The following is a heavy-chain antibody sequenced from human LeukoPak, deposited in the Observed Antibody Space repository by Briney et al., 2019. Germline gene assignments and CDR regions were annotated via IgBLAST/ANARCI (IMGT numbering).Heavy chain of an antibody. J-gene: IGHJ4*02. V-gene: IGHV3-30*04. CDR2: ISYDGSNK. CDR3: ARDPRYGPYCDGDCYSWYFDY. CDR1: RFTFSSYA. D-gene: IGHD2-21*02. Sequence: GGSLRLSCAASRFTFSSYAMHWVSQAQGKGLEWVAVISYDGSNKYYADSVKGRFTISRDNSKNTLYLQMNSLRAEDTAVYYCARDPRYGPYCDGDCYSWYFDYWGQGTLVTVSS.